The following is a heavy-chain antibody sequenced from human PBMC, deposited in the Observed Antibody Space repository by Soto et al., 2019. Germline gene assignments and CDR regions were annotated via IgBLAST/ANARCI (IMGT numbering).Heavy chain of an antibody. CDR1: GGSISSGGYY. CDR3: ARAVATIWFGELLKIGWFDP. V-gene: IGHV4-31*03. Sequence: QVQLQESGPGLVKPSQTLSLTCTVSGGSISSGGYYWSWIRQHPGKGLEWIGYIYYSGSTYYNPSLKRRVTISVDTSKNQFSLKLSSVTAADTAVYYCARAVATIWFGELLKIGWFDPWGQGTLVTVSS. J-gene: IGHJ5*02. D-gene: IGHD3-10*01. CDR2: IYYSGST.